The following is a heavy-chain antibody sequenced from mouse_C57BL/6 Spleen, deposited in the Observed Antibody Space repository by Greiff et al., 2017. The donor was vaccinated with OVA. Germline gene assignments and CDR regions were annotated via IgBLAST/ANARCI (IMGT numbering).Heavy chain of an antibody. V-gene: IGHV5-4*01. CDR3: AREDYGSSHDY. D-gene: IGHD1-1*01. Sequence: EVQRVESGGGLVKPGGSLKLSCAASGFTFSSYAMSWVRQTPEKRLAWVATISDGGSYTYYPDNVKGRFTIARDNAKNNLYLQMSQLKSEDTAMYYCAREDYGSSHDYWGQGTTLTVSS. J-gene: IGHJ2*01. CDR1: GFTFSSYA. CDR2: ISDGGSYT.